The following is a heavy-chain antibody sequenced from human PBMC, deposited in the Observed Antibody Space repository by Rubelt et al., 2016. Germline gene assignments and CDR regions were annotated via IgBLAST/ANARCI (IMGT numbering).Heavy chain of an antibody. CDR2: INHSGST. J-gene: IGHJ6*02. CDR3: ARETPDIVVSHYYYGMDV. V-gene: IGHV4-34*01. CDR1: GGSFSGYY. Sequence: QVQLQQWGAGLLKPSETLSLTCAVYGGSFSGYYWSWIRQPPGKGLEWIGEINHSGSTNYNPSLKSLGTISVDTSKNQFSLKLSSVTAADTAVYYCARETPDIVVSHYYYGMDVWGQGTTVTVSS. D-gene: IGHD2-2*01.